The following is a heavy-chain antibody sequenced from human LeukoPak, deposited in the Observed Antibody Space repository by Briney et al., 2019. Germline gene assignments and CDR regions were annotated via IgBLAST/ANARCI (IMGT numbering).Heavy chain of an antibody. V-gene: IGHV4-39*01. D-gene: IGHD6-19*01. CDR1: GGSISSSSYY. CDR2: INHSGST. J-gene: IGHJ4*02. CDR3: AGSSSSGWYEDDY. Sequence: SETLSLTCTVSGGSISSSSYYWGWIRQPPGKGLEWIGEINHSGSTNYNPSLKSRVTISVDTSKNQFSLKLSSVTAADTAVYYCAGSSSSGWYEDDYWGQGTLVTVSS.